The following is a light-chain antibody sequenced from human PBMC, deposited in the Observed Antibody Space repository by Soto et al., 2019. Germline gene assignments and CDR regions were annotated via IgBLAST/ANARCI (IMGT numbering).Light chain of an antibody. CDR3: SSYTSSSIVV. V-gene: IGLV2-14*01. Sequence: QSVLTQPASVSGSPGQSITISCTGTSSDVGGYNYVSWYQQHPGKAPKLMIYDVSNRPSGVSNRFSGSKSGNTASLTISGLKDEDEADYYCSSYTSSSIVVFGGGTKLTVL. CDR2: DVS. J-gene: IGLJ2*01. CDR1: SSDVGGYNY.